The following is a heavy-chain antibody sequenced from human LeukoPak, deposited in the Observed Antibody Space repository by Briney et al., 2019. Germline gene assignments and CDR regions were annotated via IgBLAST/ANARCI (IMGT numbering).Heavy chain of an antibody. CDR2: INWNGGST. CDR3: ARGVSTYNWFDP. V-gene: IGHV3-20*01. Sequence: GGSLRLSCAASGFTFDDYGMSWVRQAPGKGLEWVSGINWNGGSTGYADSVKGRFTISRDNAKNSLYLQMNSLRAEDTALYHCARGVSTYNWFDPWGQGTLVTVSS. CDR1: GFTFDDYG. J-gene: IGHJ5*02.